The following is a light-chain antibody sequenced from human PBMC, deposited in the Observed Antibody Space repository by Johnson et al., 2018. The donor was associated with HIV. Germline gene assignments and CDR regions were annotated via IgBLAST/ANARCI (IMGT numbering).Light chain of an antibody. CDR1: SSNIGSND. J-gene: IGLJ1*01. V-gene: IGLV1-51*02. CDR3: ATWDRSLTIGGV. CDR2: ENN. Sequence: QSVLTQPPSVSAAPGQKVTVSCSGSSSNIGSNDVSWYQQFPGAAPKLLIYENNKRPSGIPDRFSGSKSGTSATLGITGLPTGAEADYDCATWDRSLTIGGVIGTVTKVTVL.